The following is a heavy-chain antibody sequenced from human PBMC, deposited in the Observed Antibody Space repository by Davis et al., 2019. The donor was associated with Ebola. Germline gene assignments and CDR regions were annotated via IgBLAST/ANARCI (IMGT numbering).Heavy chain of an antibody. D-gene: IGHD6-6*01. J-gene: IGHJ4*02. CDR1: GFTFSSYD. CDR2: ISSGSRSI. V-gene: IGHV3-48*02. Sequence: GESLKISCVASGFTFSSYDINWVRQAPGKGLEWIADISSGSRSIYYADSVKGRFTISRDNAKNSLYLQMNSLRDDDTAVYYCARPGRSSSPGYWGQGTLVTVSS. CDR3: ARPGRSSSPGY.